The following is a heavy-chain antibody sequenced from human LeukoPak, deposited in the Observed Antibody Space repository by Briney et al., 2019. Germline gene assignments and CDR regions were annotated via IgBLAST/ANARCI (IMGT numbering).Heavy chain of an antibody. V-gene: IGHV4-59*08. D-gene: IGHD2-8*01. J-gene: IGHJ3*02. Sequence: SETLSLTCTVSGGSISSYYWSWIRQPPGKGLEWIGYIYYSGSTNYNPSLKSRVTISVDTSKNQFSLKLSSVTAADTAVYYCARGQAADCTNGVCYIGAFDIWGQGTMVTVSS. CDR1: GGSISSYY. CDR2: IYYSGST. CDR3: ARGQAADCTNGVCYIGAFDI.